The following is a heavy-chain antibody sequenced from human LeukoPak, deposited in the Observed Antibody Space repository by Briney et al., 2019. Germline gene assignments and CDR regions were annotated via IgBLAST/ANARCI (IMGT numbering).Heavy chain of an antibody. D-gene: IGHD1-14*01. CDR1: GFTFRAYS. CDR3: ARDTTHYDYYMDV. V-gene: IGHV3-48*04. J-gene: IGHJ6*03. CDR2: ISSSGGAI. Sequence: GGSLRLSCAASGFTFRAYSVNWVRQAPGKGLEWVSHISSSGGAIYYADSVQGRFTISRDNAKNSVSLQMDSLRAEDTGTYYCARDTTHYDYYMDVWGKGTTVTVSS.